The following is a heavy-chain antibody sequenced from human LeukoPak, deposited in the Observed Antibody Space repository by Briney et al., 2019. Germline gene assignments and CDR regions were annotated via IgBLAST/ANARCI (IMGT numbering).Heavy chain of an antibody. CDR1: GFTVSSNS. CDR2: IQSDGSDQ. J-gene: IGHJ4*02. CDR3: AKRDGYNSGPFDY. V-gene: IGHV3-30*02. D-gene: IGHD5-24*01. Sequence: GGSLRLSCTVSGFTVSSNSMSWVRQPPGKGLEWVAFIQSDGSDQYYADSVKGRLSISRDNSKNTLYLQMNSLRTEDTAVYYCAKRDGYNSGPFDYWGQGTLVTVSS.